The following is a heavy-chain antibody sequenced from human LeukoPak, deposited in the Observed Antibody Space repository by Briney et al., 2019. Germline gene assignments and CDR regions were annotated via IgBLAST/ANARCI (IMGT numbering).Heavy chain of an antibody. CDR2: ISSISSII. CDR1: GFTFSTYS. Sequence: PGGSLRLSCAASGFTFSTYSMSCVRQAPGKGLEWVSYISSISSIIYYADSVKGRFTISRDNARNSLYLQMNSLRAEDTAVYYCTRSRPGTEAGQPNFDYWGQGTLVTVSS. D-gene: IGHD6-13*01. CDR3: TRSRPGTEAGQPNFDY. V-gene: IGHV3-48*01. J-gene: IGHJ4*02.